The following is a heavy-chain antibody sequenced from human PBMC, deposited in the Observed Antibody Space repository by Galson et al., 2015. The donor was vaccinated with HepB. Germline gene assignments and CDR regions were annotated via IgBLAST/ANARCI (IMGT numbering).Heavy chain of an antibody. CDR1: GFTFSSYS. J-gene: IGHJ6*04. Sequence: LRLSCAASGFTFSSYSMNWVRQAPGKGLEWVSSISSSSSYIYYADSVKGRFTISRDNAKNSLYLQMNSLRAEDTAVYYCASQGYCSGGSCQDVWGKGTTVTVSS. V-gene: IGHV3-21*01. CDR3: ASQGYCSGGSCQDV. CDR2: ISSSSSYI. D-gene: IGHD2-15*01.